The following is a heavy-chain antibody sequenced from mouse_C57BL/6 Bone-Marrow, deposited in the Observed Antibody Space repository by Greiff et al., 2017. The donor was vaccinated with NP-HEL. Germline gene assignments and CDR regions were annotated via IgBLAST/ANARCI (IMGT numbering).Heavy chain of an antibody. CDR3: ARWYYGSSYAGFAY. V-gene: IGHV1-52*01. CDR1: GYTFTSYW. D-gene: IGHD1-1*01. Sequence: QVQLQQPGAELVRPGSSVKLSCKASGYTFTSYWMHWVKQRPIQGLEWIGNIDPSDSETHYNQKFKDKATLTVDKSSSTAYMQLSSLTSDDSAVYYCARWYYGSSYAGFAYWGQGTLVTVSA. CDR2: IDPSDSET. J-gene: IGHJ3*01.